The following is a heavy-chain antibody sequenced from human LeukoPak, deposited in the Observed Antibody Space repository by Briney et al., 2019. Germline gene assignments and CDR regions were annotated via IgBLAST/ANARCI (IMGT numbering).Heavy chain of an antibody. Sequence: PSETLSLTCTVSGGSISSYYWSWIRQPPGGGLEGIGYIYYSGSTNYNPSLKRRVTITLDTSKSQFSLRLRSVTAADTAVYYWARSGLDSRYYFGMDVWGQGTTVTVSS. CDR3: ARSGLDSRYYFGMDV. D-gene: IGHD5-12*01. CDR1: GGSISSYY. J-gene: IGHJ6*02. V-gene: IGHV4-59*01. CDR2: IYYSGST.